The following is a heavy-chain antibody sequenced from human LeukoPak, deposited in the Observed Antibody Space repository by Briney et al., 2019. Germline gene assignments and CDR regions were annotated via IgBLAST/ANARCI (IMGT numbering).Heavy chain of an antibody. Sequence: GGSLRLSCAASGFTFSSYAMSWVSQAPGEGLEWVSVISGSGGTTYYADSVKGRFTISRDSSKNTVYLQMNSLRAEDTAVYYCAEGSGSLDYWGQGTLVTVSS. CDR1: GFTFSSYA. D-gene: IGHD1-26*01. V-gene: IGHV3-23*01. CDR3: AEGSGSLDY. CDR2: ISGSGGTT. J-gene: IGHJ4*02.